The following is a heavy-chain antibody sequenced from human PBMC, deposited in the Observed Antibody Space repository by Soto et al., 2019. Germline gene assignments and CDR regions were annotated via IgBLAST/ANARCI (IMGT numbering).Heavy chain of an antibody. CDR3: ARVRCSSTSCPRGWFDP. Sequence: QVQLVQSGAEVKKPGSSVKVSCKASGGTFSSYAISWVRQAPGQGLEWMGGIIPIFGTANYAQKFQGRVTITADNSTSTAYMELSSLRSEDTAVYYCARVRCSSTSCPRGWFDPWGQGTLVTVSS. D-gene: IGHD2-2*01. CDR1: GGTFSSYA. CDR2: IIPIFGTA. J-gene: IGHJ5*02. V-gene: IGHV1-69*06.